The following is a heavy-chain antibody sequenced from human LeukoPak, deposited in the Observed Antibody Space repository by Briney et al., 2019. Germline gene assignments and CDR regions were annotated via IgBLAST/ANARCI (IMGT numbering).Heavy chain of an antibody. D-gene: IGHD3-3*01. CDR3: AKGGRSGYYLSFDY. Sequence: GGSLRLSCAASGFTFSSYAMSWVRQAPGKGLEWVSAISGSGGSTYYADSVKGRFTISRDNSKNTLYLQMNSLRAGDTAVYYCAKGGRSGYYLSFDYWGQGTLVTVSS. CDR1: GFTFSSYA. CDR2: ISGSGGST. V-gene: IGHV3-23*01. J-gene: IGHJ4*02.